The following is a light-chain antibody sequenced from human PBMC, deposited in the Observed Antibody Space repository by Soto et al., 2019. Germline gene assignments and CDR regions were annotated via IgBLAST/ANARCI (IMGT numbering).Light chain of an antibody. CDR2: AAS. Sequence: DIQMTQSPSSLSASVGDRVTITCRASQGIINYLAWYQQKPWKVPKLLIYAASTLQSGAPSRFSGSGSGTDFTLTISTLQPEDVATYYCQKYNSAPWTFGQGTKVDIK. CDR1: QGIINY. CDR3: QKYNSAPWT. J-gene: IGKJ1*01. V-gene: IGKV1-27*01.